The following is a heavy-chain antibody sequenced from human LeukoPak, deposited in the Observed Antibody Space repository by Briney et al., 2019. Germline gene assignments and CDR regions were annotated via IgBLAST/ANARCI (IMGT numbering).Heavy chain of an antibody. Sequence: SETLSLTCTVSGGSISSYYWSWIRQPPGKGLEWIGYIYYSGSTNYNPSLKSRVTISVDTSKNQFSLKLSSVTAADTAVYYCARHDDYYGSGSPFDYWGQGTLVTVSS. V-gene: IGHV4-59*08. CDR3: ARHDDYYGSGSPFDY. D-gene: IGHD3-10*01. J-gene: IGHJ4*02. CDR2: IYYSGST. CDR1: GGSISSYY.